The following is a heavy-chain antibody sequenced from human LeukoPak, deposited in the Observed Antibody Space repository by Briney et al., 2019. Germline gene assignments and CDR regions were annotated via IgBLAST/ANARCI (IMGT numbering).Heavy chain of an antibody. CDR3: ARDYYYYMDV. CDR2: INTNTGNP. J-gene: IGHJ6*03. Sequence: GGSLRLSCAASGYTFTSYAMNWVRQAPGQGLEWMGWINTNTGNPTYAQGFTGRFVFSLDTSVSTAYLQISSLKAEDTAVYYCARDYYYYMDVWGKGTTVTVSS. CDR1: GYTFTSYA. V-gene: IGHV7-4-1*02.